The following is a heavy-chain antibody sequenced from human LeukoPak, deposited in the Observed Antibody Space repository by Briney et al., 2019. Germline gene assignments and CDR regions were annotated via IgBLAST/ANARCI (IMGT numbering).Heavy chain of an antibody. CDR2: IYYSGST. Sequence: SETLSLTCTVSGGSISSGDYYWSWIRQPPGKGLEWIGYIYYSGSTYYNPSLKSRVTISVDTSKNQFSLKLSSVTAADTAVYYCARVRSGYGDFGYWYFDLWGRGTLVTVSS. CDR3: ARVRSGYGDFGYWYFDL. V-gene: IGHV4-30-4*01. J-gene: IGHJ2*01. D-gene: IGHD4-17*01. CDR1: GGSISSGDYY.